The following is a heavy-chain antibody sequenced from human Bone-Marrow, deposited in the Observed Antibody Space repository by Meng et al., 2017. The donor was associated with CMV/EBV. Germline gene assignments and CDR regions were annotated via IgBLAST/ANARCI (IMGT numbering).Heavy chain of an antibody. CDR1: GFTFSYFG. J-gene: IGHJ4*02. D-gene: IGHD1-26*01. Sequence: GESLKISCAASGFTFSYFGMHWVRQAPGKGLEWVAFIRYDGSNKYYADSVKGRFAISRDNPKNTLYLQMNSLRAEDTAVYYCAKPILTRLSGSYGLGYWGQGTLVTVSS. CDR3: AKPILTRLSGSYGLGY. V-gene: IGHV3-30*02. CDR2: IRYDGSNK.